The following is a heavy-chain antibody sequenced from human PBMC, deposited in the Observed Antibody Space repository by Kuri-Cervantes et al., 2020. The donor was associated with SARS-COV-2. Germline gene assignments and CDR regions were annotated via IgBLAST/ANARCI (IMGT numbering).Heavy chain of an antibody. CDR1: GGSISSYY. V-gene: IGHV4-59*08. Sequence: SETLSLTCTVSGGSISSYYWSWIRQPPGKGLEWIGYIYYSGSTNYNPSLKSRVTISVDTSKNQFSLKLSSVTAADTAVYYCASLSSDERYYYYGMDVWGQGTTVTVSS. J-gene: IGHJ6*02. D-gene: IGHD6-25*01. CDR2: IYYSGST. CDR3: ASLSSDERYYYYGMDV.